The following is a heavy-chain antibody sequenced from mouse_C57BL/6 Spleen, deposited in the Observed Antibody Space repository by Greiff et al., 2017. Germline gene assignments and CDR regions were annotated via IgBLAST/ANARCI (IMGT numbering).Heavy chain of an antibody. Sequence: EVKVEESGPGLVKPSQSLSLTCSVTGYSITSGYYWNWIRQFPGNKLEWMGYISYDGSNNYNPSLKNRISITRDTSKNQFFLKLNSVTTEDTATYYCARRDGTGGAMDYWGQGTSVTVSS. D-gene: IGHD2-1*01. CDR2: ISYDGSN. CDR3: ARRDGTGGAMDY. V-gene: IGHV3-6*01. J-gene: IGHJ4*01. CDR1: GYSITSGYY.